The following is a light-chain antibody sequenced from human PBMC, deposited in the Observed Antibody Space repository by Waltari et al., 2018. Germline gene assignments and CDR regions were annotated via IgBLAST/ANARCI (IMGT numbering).Light chain of an antibody. Sequence: QSALTQPASVSGSPGQSITISCTGTSRDVGGYNYVPWYQQRPGKAPKVMIYDVSYRASGVSNRFSGSKSGNTASLTISGLQAEDEADYYCASYTSSSTWVFGGGTKLTVL. V-gene: IGLV2-14*03. CDR3: ASYTSSSTWV. CDR1: SRDVGGYNY. CDR2: DVS. J-gene: IGLJ3*02.